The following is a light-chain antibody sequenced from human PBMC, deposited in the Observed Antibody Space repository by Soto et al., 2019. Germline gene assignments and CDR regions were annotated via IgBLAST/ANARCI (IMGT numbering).Light chain of an antibody. CDR1: YSNIGAGYE. CDR2: GHN. Sequence: QTVVTQPPSGSGAPGQRVTISCTGSYSNIGAGYEVHWYQQIPGTAPKLLISGHNNRPSGVPDRFFGSKSGTSASLTIIGLQAEDEADYYCQSYDSSLSGSGVFGGGTKLTVL. CDR3: QSYDSSLSGSGV. V-gene: IGLV1-40*01. J-gene: IGLJ3*02.